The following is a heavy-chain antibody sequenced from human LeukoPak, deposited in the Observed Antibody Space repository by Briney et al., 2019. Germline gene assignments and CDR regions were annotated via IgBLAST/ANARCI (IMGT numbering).Heavy chain of an antibody. Sequence: PGGSLRLSCAASGFTFSSYAMSWVRQAPGKGLEWVSAISGSGGSTYYADSVKGRFTISRDNSKNTLYLQMNSLRAEDTAVYYCAKDDYDFWSGYEAYYYMDVWGKGTTVTVSS. CDR1: GFTFSSYA. CDR2: ISGSGGST. CDR3: AKDDYDFWSGYEAYYYMDV. D-gene: IGHD3-3*01. J-gene: IGHJ6*03. V-gene: IGHV3-23*01.